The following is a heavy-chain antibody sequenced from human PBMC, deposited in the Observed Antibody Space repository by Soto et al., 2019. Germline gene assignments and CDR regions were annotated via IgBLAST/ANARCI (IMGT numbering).Heavy chain of an antibody. Sequence: ASETLSLTCAVYGGSFSDYDWSWIRQPPDKGLEWIGEINHRGSTNYNPSLKSRVTISVDTSKNQFSLKLSSVTAADTAVYYCARGYNWNYGYWGQGTLVTVSS. CDR3: ARGYNWNYGY. CDR2: INHRGST. CDR1: GGSFSDYD. D-gene: IGHD1-7*01. V-gene: IGHV4-34*01. J-gene: IGHJ4*02.